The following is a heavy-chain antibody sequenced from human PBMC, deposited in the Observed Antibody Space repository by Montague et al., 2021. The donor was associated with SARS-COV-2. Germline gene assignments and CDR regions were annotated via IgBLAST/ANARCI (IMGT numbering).Heavy chain of an antibody. CDR2: ISDDGSSK. D-gene: IGHD3-10*01. J-gene: IGHJ4*02. V-gene: IGHV3-30*18. CDR1: GFSFNNYG. Sequence: SLRLSCAASGFSFNNYGMHWVRQAPGKGLEWVSSISDDGSSKNYGDSDKGRFTISRDNSKTTVYLQMNSLRPEDTAVYYCAKDQADLRFPFDSWGQGTLVTVSS. CDR3: AKDQADLRFPFDS.